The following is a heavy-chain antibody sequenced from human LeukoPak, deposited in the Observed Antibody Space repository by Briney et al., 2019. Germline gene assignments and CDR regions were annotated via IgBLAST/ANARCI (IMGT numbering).Heavy chain of an antibody. D-gene: IGHD1-26*01. CDR2: IYYSGST. CDR1: DGSINSYY. Sequence: SETLSLTCTVSDGSINSYYWSWIRQPPGKGLEWIGYIYYSGSTKYNPSLKRRVTISLDMPKKQFSLKLNSVTAADTAVYYCARDPSWEGYWGQGTLVTVSS. CDR3: ARDPSWEGY. J-gene: IGHJ4*02. V-gene: IGHV4-59*01.